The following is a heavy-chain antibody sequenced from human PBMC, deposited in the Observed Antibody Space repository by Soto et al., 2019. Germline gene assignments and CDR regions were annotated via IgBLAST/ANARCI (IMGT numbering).Heavy chain of an antibody. D-gene: IGHD1-26*01. CDR2: MNPSSGYT. CDR1: GYTFTSYD. Sequence: ASVKVSCKASGYTFTSYDINWVRQATGQGLEWMGWMNPSSGYTGYAQNFQGRVTLTRNTSISTAYMELSSLKSEDTAIYYCAKVAPSHGLHHGNSLDGWGLGTLVTVSS. CDR3: AKVAPSHGLHHGNSLDG. J-gene: IGHJ3*01. V-gene: IGHV1-8*01.